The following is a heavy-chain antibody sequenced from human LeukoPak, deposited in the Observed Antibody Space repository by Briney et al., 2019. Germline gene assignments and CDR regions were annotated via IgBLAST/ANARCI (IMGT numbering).Heavy chain of an antibody. CDR3: APLGDTTHEFDY. J-gene: IGHJ4*02. V-gene: IGHV3-74*01. Sequence: GGSLRLPCAASGFTFSSYWMHWVRQAPGKGLVWVSRINSDGSSTSYADSVKGRFTISRDNAKNTLYLQMNSLRAEDTAVYYCAPLGDTTHEFDYWGQGTLVTVSS. CDR1: GFTFSSYW. D-gene: IGHD1-1*01. CDR2: INSDGSST.